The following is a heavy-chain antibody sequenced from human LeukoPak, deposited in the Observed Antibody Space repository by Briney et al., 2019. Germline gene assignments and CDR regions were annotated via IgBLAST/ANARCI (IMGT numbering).Heavy chain of an antibody. D-gene: IGHD2-15*01. CDR1: GYTFTSYA. V-gene: IGHV7-4-1*02. CDR3: ASGSLGAWFDP. CDR2: INTNTGNP. J-gene: IGHJ5*02. Sequence: ASVKVSCKASGYTFTSYAMNWVRQAPGQGLEWMGWINTNTGNPTYAQGFTGRFVFSLDTSVSTAYLQISSLKAEDTAVYYCASGSLGAWFDPWGQGTLSPSPQ.